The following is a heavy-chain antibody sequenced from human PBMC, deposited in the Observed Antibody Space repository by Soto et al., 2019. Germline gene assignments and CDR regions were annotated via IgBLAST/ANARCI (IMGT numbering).Heavy chain of an antibody. Sequence: QVQLVQSGAEVKKPGASVKVSCKASGYTFTNYGINWVRQPPGQGLEWMGWISAYNGNTNYAQKLRGRVTMTTDTSTSTAYMQLSTLRSADTAVYYCARVDNIGEQWTDYWGQGTLVTVSS. CDR2: ISAYNGNT. CDR1: GYTFTNYG. J-gene: IGHJ4*02. V-gene: IGHV1-18*04. CDR3: ARVDNIGEQWTDY. D-gene: IGHD6-19*01.